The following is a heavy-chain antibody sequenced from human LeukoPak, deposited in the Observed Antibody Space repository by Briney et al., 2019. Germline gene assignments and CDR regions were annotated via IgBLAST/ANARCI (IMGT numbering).Heavy chain of an antibody. J-gene: IGHJ4*02. CDR3: ARAGWPLVATILNFDY. CDR1: GFTFSNVW. D-gene: IGHD5-12*01. Sequence: GGSLRLSCTASGFTFSNVWMSWVRQAPGEGLEWVAVISYDGSNKYYADSVKGRFTISRDNSKNTLYLQMNSLRAEDTAVYYCARAGWPLVATILNFDYWGQGTLVTVSS. CDR2: ISYDGSNK. V-gene: IGHV3-30-3*01.